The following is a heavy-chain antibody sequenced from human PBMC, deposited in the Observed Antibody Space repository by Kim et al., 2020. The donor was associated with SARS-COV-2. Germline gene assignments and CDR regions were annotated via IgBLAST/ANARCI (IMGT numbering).Heavy chain of an antibody. D-gene: IGHD5-18*01. Sequence: LSLTCAASGFTFSTYAMHWVRQAPGKRLEWVAVLSNDGSHKYYADSVKGRFTISRDNSKNTQYLQMDSLRAEDTSVYYCAKGAFSYGTIDYWGQGTL. CDR2: LSNDGSHK. CDR3: AKGAFSYGTIDY. J-gene: IGHJ4*02. V-gene: IGHV3-30*18. CDR1: GFTFSTYA.